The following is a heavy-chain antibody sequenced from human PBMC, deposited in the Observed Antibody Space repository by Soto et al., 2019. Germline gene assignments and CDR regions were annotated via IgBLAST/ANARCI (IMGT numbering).Heavy chain of an antibody. Sequence: QVQLVQSGAEVKKPGASVKVSCKGSRYTFTSYGISWVRQAPGQGLEWMGWINADKGKTSYAQRLQGRVTMTTDTATSTAYVELRSLSSNDPAVYYCAAHSSTRYRYAFDVWGQGTMVTVSS. CDR3: AAHSSTRYRYAFDV. CDR2: INADKGKT. J-gene: IGHJ3*01. D-gene: IGHD6-13*01. V-gene: IGHV1-18*01. CDR1: RYTFTSYG.